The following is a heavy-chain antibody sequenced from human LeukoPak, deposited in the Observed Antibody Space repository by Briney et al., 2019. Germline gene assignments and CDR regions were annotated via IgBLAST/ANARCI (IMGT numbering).Heavy chain of an antibody. D-gene: IGHD4/OR15-4a*01. CDR3: ARRAGAYSHPYDY. J-gene: IGHJ4*02. Sequence: PGGSLRLSCTVSGFTVSTNSMSWVRQAPGKGLEWVSFIYSDNTHYSDSVKGRFTISRDNSKNTLHLQMNSLRAEDTAVYYCARRAGAYSHPYDYWGQGTLVTVSS. V-gene: IGHV3-53*01. CDR1: GFTVSTNS. CDR2: IYSDNT.